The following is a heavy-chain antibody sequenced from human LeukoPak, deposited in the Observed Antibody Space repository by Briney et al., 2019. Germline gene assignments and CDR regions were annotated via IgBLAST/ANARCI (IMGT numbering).Heavy chain of an antibody. V-gene: IGHV3-23*01. J-gene: IGHJ4*02. CDR2: NSAGGSST. D-gene: IGHD6-19*01. CDR1: GFTFSSYA. Sequence: GGSLRLSCAASGFTFSSYAMSWVRQAPGKGLEWVSVNSAGGSSTYYADSVQGRFTISRDNSKNTLYLQMNNLRVEDTAVYYCAKDGRDSSGWYSNYFDYWGQGILVTVSS. CDR3: AKDGRDSSGWYSNYFDY.